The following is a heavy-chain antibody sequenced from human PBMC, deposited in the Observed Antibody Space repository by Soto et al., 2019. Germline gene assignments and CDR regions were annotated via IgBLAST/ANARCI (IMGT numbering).Heavy chain of an antibody. CDR2: IYYSGST. Sequence: SETLSLTCTVSGGSISSYYWSWIRQPPGKGLEWIGYIYYSGSTNYNPSLKSRVTISVDTSKKQFSLKLSSVTAEDTAVYYCARLNYYGSGSLFDAFDIWGQGTMVTVSS. J-gene: IGHJ3*02. V-gene: IGHV4-59*01. CDR3: ARLNYYGSGSLFDAFDI. CDR1: GGSISSYY. D-gene: IGHD3-10*01.